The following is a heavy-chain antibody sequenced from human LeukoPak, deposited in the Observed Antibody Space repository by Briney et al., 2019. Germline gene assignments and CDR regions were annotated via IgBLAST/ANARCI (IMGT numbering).Heavy chain of an antibody. Sequence: GGSLRLSCAASGFTFSSYSMNWVRQAPGKGLEWVSSISSSSSYIYYAGSVKGRFTISRDNAKNSLYLQMNSLRAEDTAVYYCAGSTYYDFWSGSIQGWFDPWGQGTLVTVSS. CDR2: ISSSSSYI. J-gene: IGHJ5*02. D-gene: IGHD3-3*01. CDR1: GFTFSSYS. V-gene: IGHV3-21*01. CDR3: AGSTYYDFWSGSIQGWFDP.